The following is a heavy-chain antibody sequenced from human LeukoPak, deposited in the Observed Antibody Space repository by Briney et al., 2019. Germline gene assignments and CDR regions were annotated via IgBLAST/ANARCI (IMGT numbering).Heavy chain of an antibody. J-gene: IGHJ4*02. V-gene: IGHV3-23*01. CDR3: SKAGDTNYYRHGDY. CDR2: ISGNSGAT. D-gene: IGHD4-11*01. Sequence: GGTLRLSCAASGFTFSSFGMSWVRQAPGRGLEWVSVISGNSGATYYADSVKGRFTISRDNAKNTVYLQMNNLRGEDTALYYCSKAGDTNYYRHGDYWGQGTLVTVSS. CDR1: GFTFSSFG.